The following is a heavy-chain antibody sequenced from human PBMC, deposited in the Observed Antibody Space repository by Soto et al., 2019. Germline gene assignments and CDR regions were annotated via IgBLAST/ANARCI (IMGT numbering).Heavy chain of an antibody. Sequence: GESLKISCKGSGYSFTSYWIGWVRQMPGKGLEWMGIIYPGDSDTRYSPSFQGQVTISADKSISTAYLQWSSLKASDTAMYYCARQRAYDILTGPGNFDYWGQGTLVTVSS. D-gene: IGHD3-9*01. CDR2: IYPGDSDT. CDR1: GYSFTSYW. V-gene: IGHV5-51*01. J-gene: IGHJ4*02. CDR3: ARQRAYDILTGPGNFDY.